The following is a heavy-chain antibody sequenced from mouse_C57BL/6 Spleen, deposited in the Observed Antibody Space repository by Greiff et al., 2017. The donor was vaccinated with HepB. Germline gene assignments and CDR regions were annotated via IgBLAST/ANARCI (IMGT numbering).Heavy chain of an antibody. V-gene: IGHV1-80*01. CDR1: GYAFSSYW. D-gene: IGHD2-4*01. CDR3: ARWGDYDGSWYFDV. CDR2: IYPGDGDT. J-gene: IGHJ1*03. Sequence: VMLVESGAELVKPGASVKISCKASGYAFSSYWMNWVKQRPGKGLEWIGQIYPGDGDTNYNGKFKGKATLTADKSSSTAYMQLSSLTSEDSAVYFCARWGDYDGSWYFDVWGTGTTVTVSS.